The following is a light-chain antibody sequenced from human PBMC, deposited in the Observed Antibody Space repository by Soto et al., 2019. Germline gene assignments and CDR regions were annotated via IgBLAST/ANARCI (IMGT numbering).Light chain of an antibody. V-gene: IGLV2-11*01. CDR2: DVS. Sequence: QSALTQPRSVSGSPGQSVTISCTGTSSDVGGYNYVSWYQQHPGKAPKLMIYDVSKRPSGVPDRFSGSKSGNTASLTISGLQAEDEADYYCSSYTTSSTPCVFGGGTKLTVL. CDR3: SSYTTSSTPCV. CDR1: SSDVGGYNY. J-gene: IGLJ3*02.